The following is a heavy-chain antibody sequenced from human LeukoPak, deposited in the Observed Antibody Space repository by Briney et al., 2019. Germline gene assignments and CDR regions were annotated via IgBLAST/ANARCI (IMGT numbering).Heavy chain of an antibody. J-gene: IGHJ4*02. Sequence: PSETLSLTCAVYGGSFSGYYWSWIRQPPGKGLEWIGEINHSGSTNYNPSLKSRVTISVDTSKNQFSLKLSSVTAADTAVYYCARVPYDGSGLDYWGQGTLVTVSS. CDR2: INHSGST. D-gene: IGHD3-10*01. V-gene: IGHV4-34*01. CDR1: GGSFSGYY. CDR3: ARVPYDGSGLDY.